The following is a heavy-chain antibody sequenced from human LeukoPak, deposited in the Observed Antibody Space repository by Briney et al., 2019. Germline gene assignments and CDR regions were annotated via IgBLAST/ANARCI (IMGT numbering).Heavy chain of an antibody. J-gene: IGHJ6*03. CDR3: ARVEEGYGSGRRENYYYYYMDV. D-gene: IGHD3-10*01. V-gene: IGHV4-59*01. CDR1: GGSISSYY. CDR2: IHYSGST. Sequence: PSETLSLTCTVSGGSISSYYWSWIRQPPGKGLERIGYIHYSGSTNYNPSLKSRVTISVDTSKNQFSLKLTSVTAADTAVYYCARVEEGYGSGRRENYYYYYMDVWGKGTTVTISS.